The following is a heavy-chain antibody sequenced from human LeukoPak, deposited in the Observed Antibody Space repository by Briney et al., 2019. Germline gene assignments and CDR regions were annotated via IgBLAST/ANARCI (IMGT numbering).Heavy chain of an antibody. J-gene: IGHJ3*02. CDR3: SRDTADDAFDI. Sequence: QPGGSLRLSCAASGFTFSSYWMHWVRQAPGKGLVWVSRINSDGSTTSYADSVKGRFTISRDNAKNTLYPQMDSLRAEDTAVYYCSRDTADDAFDIWGQGTMVTVSS. CDR1: GFTFSSYW. CDR2: INSDGSTT. V-gene: IGHV3-74*01.